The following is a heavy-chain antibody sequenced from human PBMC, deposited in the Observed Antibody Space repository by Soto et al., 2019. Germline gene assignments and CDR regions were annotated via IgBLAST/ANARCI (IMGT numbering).Heavy chain of an antibody. D-gene: IGHD2-15*01. V-gene: IGHV3-15*07. CDR1: GFTFSNAW. Sequence: EVQLVESGGGLVKPGGSLRLSCAASGFTFSNAWMNWVRQAPGKGLEWVGRIKSKTDGGTTDYAAPVKGRFTISRDDSKNTLYLQMYSLKTEDTAVYYCTPQYCSGGSCYWYFDLWGRGTLVTVSS. CDR3: TPQYCSGGSCYWYFDL. CDR2: IKSKTDGGTT. J-gene: IGHJ2*01.